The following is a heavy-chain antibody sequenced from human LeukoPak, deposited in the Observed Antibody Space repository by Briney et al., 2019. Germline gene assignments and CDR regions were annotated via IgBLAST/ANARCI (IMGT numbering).Heavy chain of an antibody. Sequence: GGSLRLSCAASGFTFNNYGMHWVRQAPGKGLEWVAVISYDGPNKYYADSVKGRFTIFRDNSKNTLYLQMNSLRAEDTAVYYCAKRVSDYVWGSYRYGYYFDYWGQGTLVTVSS. V-gene: IGHV3-30*18. CDR2: ISYDGPNK. CDR3: AKRVSDYVWGSYRYGYYFDY. J-gene: IGHJ4*02. D-gene: IGHD3-16*02. CDR1: GFTFNNYG.